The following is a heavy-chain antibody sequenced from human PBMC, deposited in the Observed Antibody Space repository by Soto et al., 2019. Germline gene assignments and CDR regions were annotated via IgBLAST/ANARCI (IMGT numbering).Heavy chain of an antibody. CDR1: GFTFGDYA. CDR2: IRSNTYGGTT. Sequence: GGSLRLSCTTSGFTFGDYAMSWCRQAPGKGLEWIGYIRSNTYGGTTEYAASVKGRFTISRDDSKRVAHLQMNSLESEDTAVYYCARRKYLDYWGQGTLVTVSS. J-gene: IGHJ4*02. CDR3: ARRKYLDY. V-gene: IGHV3-49*03.